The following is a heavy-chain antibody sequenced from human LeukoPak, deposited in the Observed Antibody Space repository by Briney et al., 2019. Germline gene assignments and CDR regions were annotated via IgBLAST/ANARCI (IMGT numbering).Heavy chain of an antibody. CDR3: ARLKPPYSSSWLDY. V-gene: IGHV4-59*08. J-gene: IGHJ4*02. CDR2: IYYSGST. CDR1: GGSISSYY. Sequence: SETLSLTCTVSGGSISSYYWSWIRQPPGKGLEWIGYIYYSGSTNYNPSLKSRVTISVDTSKNQFSLKLSSVTAADTAVYYCARLKPPYSSSWLDYWGQGTLVTVSS. D-gene: IGHD6-13*01.